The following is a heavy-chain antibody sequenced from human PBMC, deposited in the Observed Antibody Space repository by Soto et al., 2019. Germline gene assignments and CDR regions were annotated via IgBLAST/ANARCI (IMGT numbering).Heavy chain of an antibody. CDR2: ISGSGGNT. D-gene: IGHD3-22*01. CDR1: GFTFSSYA. Sequence: GGSLRLSCAASGFTFSSYAMSWVRQAPGKGLEWVSGISGSGGNTYYADSVKGRFTISRDNSKNTLYLQMNSLRAEDTAVYYCAKYRRYYYDSSGYYIIDYWGQGTLVTVSS. CDR3: AKYRRYYYDSSGYYIIDY. J-gene: IGHJ4*02. V-gene: IGHV3-23*01.